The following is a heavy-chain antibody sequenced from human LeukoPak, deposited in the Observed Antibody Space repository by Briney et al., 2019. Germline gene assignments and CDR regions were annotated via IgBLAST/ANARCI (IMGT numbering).Heavy chain of an antibody. Sequence: SETLSLTCTVSGGSISSYYWSWIRQPPGKGLEWIGYVYYTGSTNYNPSLKSRVTISVDTSKNQFSLKLSSVTAADTAVYYCARDGQAVAGRGGWFDPWGQGTLVTVSS. D-gene: IGHD6-19*01. CDR1: GGSISSYY. V-gene: IGHV4-59*01. CDR3: ARDGQAVAGRGGWFDP. J-gene: IGHJ5*02. CDR2: VYYTGST.